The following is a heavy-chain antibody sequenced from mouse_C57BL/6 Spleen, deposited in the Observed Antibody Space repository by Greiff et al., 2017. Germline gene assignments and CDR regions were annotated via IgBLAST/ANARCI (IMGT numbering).Heavy chain of an antibody. CDR1: GFTFSSYA. D-gene: IGHD4-1*01. CDR2: ISDGGSYT. J-gene: IGHJ1*03. Sequence: EVKVEESGGGLVKPGGSLKLSCAASGFTFSSYAMSWVRQTPEKRLEWVATISDGGSYTYYPDNVKGRFTISRDNAKNNLYLQMSHLKSEDTAMYYGARDENWDGNGYFDVWGTGTTVTVSS. V-gene: IGHV5-4*01. CDR3: ARDENWDGNGYFDV.